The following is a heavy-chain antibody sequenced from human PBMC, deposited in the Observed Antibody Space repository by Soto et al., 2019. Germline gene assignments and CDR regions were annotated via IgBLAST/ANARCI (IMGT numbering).Heavy chain of an antibody. J-gene: IGHJ4*02. Sequence: QVQLVQSGAEVKKPGASVKVSCKASGYTFTSYAMHWVRQAPGQRLEWMGWINAGNGNTKYSQKFPGRVNITRDTSASTAYMELSSMRSEDTAVYYCAKSATVPAAIAYWGQGTLVTVSS. CDR3: AKSATVPAAIAY. CDR1: GYTFTSYA. V-gene: IGHV1-3*01. CDR2: INAGNGNT. D-gene: IGHD2-2*02.